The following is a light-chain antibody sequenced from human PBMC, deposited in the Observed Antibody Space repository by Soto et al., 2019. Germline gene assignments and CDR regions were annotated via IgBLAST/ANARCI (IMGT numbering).Light chain of an antibody. J-gene: IGLJ2*01. Sequence: QPVLTQSPSASASLGASVKLTCTLSSGHGNYVIAWHQQQPEKGPRYLMKVKSDGSHSKGDGIPDRFSGSSSGAERYLAIASLLSEGEANYYCQKWDTDNVVFGGGTKLTVL. V-gene: IGLV4-69*01. CDR1: SGHGNYV. CDR3: QKWDTDNVV. CDR2: VKSDGSH.